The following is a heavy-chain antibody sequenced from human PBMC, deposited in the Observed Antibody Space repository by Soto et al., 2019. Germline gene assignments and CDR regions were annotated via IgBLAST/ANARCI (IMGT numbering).Heavy chain of an antibody. CDR1: GGTFNSYV. CDR2: IISIFGTP. D-gene: IGHD5-12*01. J-gene: IGHJ4*02. Sequence: SVKISCKASGGTFNSYVFNWVRQAPGQGLEWMGGIISIFGTPNYGQKFQGRVTITADESTSTGFMELSSLTSEDTAIYYCARDLGSGYDPGDYWGQGTLVTVSS. V-gene: IGHV1-69*13. CDR3: ARDLGSGYDPGDY.